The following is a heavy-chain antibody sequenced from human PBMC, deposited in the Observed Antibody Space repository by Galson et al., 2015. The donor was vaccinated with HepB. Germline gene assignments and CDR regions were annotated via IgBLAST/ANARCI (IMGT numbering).Heavy chain of an antibody. CDR1: GYTFTSYY. D-gene: IGHD3-10*01. CDR3: ARGGGLGDPRGGFDY. J-gene: IGHJ4*02. Sequence: SVKVSCKASGYTFTSYYMHWVRQAPGQGLEWMGIINPSGGSTSYAQKFQGRVTMTRDTSTSTVYMELSSLRSEDTAVYYCARGGGLGDPRGGFDYWGQGTLVTVSS. CDR2: INPSGGST. V-gene: IGHV1-46*01.